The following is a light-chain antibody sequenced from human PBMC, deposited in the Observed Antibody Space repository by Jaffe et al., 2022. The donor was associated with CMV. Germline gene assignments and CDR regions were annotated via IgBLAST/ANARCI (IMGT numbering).Light chain of an antibody. CDR1: QSISNY. Sequence: DIQMTQSPSSLSASVGDRVTITCRASQSISNYLNWYQQKPGKAPKLLIYAASSLQSGVPSRFSGSGSGTDFTLTISSLQPEDFATYYCQQTSGYTFGQGTNLEI. V-gene: IGKV1-39*01. CDR3: QQTSGYT. CDR2: AAS. J-gene: IGKJ2*01.